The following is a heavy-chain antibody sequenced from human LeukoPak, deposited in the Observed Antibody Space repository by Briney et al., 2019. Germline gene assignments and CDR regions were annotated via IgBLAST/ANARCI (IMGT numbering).Heavy chain of an antibody. V-gene: IGHV4-59*11. Sequence: SETLSLTCTVSGGSISSHYWSWIRQPPGEGLEWIGYIYYSGSTNYNPSLKSRVTISVDTSKNQFSLKLSSVTAADTAVYYCASGRWRYYFDYWGQGTLVTVSS. CDR3: ASGRWRYYFDY. CDR1: GGSISSHY. CDR2: IYYSGST. D-gene: IGHD5-24*01. J-gene: IGHJ4*02.